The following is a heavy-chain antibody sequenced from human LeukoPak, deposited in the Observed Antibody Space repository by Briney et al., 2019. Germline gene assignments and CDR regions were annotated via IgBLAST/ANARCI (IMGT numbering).Heavy chain of an antibody. CDR3: ARDDNNWNDGVPADY. CDR1: GYTFTSYY. J-gene: IGHJ4*02. D-gene: IGHD1-20*01. CDR2: INPNSGGT. Sequence: AASVKVSCKASGYTFTSYYIHWVRQAPGQGLEWMGRINPNSGGTNYAHKFQGRVAMTRDTSISTSYMKLSTLRSDDAAVYYWARDDNNWNDGVPADYRGQGTLVTVSS. V-gene: IGHV1-2*06.